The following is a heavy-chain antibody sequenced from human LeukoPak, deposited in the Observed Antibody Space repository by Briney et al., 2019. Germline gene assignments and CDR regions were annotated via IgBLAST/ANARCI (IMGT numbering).Heavy chain of an antibody. CDR2: IIPILGIA. CDR1: GSTFSSYA. Sequence: ASVKVSCKASGSTFSSYAISWVRQAPGQGLEWMGRIIPILGIANYAQKFQGRVTITADKSTSTAYMELSSLRSEDTAVYYCARDYYGGNSGGGYWGQGTLVTVSS. D-gene: IGHD4-23*01. CDR3: ARDYYGGNSGGGY. V-gene: IGHV1-69*04. J-gene: IGHJ4*02.